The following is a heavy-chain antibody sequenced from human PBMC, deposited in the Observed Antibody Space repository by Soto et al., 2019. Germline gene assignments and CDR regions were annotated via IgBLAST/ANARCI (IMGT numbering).Heavy chain of an antibody. CDR1: GYTFYSHS. Sequence: QAQLVQSVAEVRKPGASVKVSCTASGYTFYSHSISWVRQAPGQGLEWMGRINADYGNTQYAQKFRGRVTMTTDTSTTTVYMELTNLRSDDTAVYYCARCIQGDYYYGMDVWGQGTTVTVSS. D-gene: IGHD5-18*01. V-gene: IGHV1-18*01. CDR2: INADYGNT. J-gene: IGHJ6*02. CDR3: ARCIQGDYYYGMDV.